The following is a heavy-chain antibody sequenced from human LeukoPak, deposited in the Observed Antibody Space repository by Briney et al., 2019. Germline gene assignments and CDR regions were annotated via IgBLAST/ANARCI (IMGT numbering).Heavy chain of an antibody. CDR2: MNPNSGNT. J-gene: IGHJ4*02. Sequence: ASVKVSCTASGYTFTSYDINWVRQATGQGLEWMGWMNPNSGNTGYAQKFQGRVTMTRNTSISTAYMELSSLRSEDTAVYYCAGIAAAGNRNFDYWGQGTLVTVSS. CDR1: GYTFTSYD. CDR3: AGIAAAGNRNFDY. D-gene: IGHD6-13*01. V-gene: IGHV1-8*01.